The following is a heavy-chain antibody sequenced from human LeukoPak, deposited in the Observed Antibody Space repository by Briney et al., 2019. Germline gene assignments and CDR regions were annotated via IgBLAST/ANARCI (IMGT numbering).Heavy chain of an antibody. CDR1: GSIFTNYW. CDR3: ARRSGNFQADYNFDY. Sequence: GXSLQISCKGSGSIFTNYWIAWVRQLPGKGLEWMGIIYPGDYDTRYSPSFQVQLTISADKSISTAYLQWSSLKASDTAMYYCARRSGNFQADYNFDYWGQGTLVTVSS. J-gene: IGHJ4*02. V-gene: IGHV5-51*01. D-gene: IGHD1-26*01. CDR2: IYPGDYDT.